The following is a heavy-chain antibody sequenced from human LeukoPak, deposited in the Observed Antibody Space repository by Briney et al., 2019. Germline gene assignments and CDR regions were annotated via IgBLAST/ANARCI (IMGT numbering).Heavy chain of an antibody. CDR3: ARAWGVYSSSWYHQYDN. CDR2: IKQDGSGK. D-gene: IGHD6-13*01. CDR1: GFTFSSYA. J-gene: IGHJ4*02. Sequence: GGSLRLSCAASGFTFSSYAMSWVRQAPGKGLEWVATIKQDGSGKYYVDSVKGRFTISRDNAKNSVYLQMNSLRAEDTAVYYCARAWGVYSSSWYHQYDNWGQGTLVTVSS. V-gene: IGHV3-7*01.